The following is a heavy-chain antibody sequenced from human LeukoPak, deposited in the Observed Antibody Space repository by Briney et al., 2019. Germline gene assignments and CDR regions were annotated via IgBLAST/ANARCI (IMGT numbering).Heavy chain of an antibody. D-gene: IGHD2-2*01. CDR3: ASGQWEAKYCSSTSCYPGYFDY. CDR1: GGTFSSYA. V-gene: IGHV1-69*01. CDR2: IIPIFGTA. Sequence: SVKVSCKASGGTFSSYAISWVRQAPGQGLEWMGGIIPIFGTANYAQKFQGRVTITADESTSTAYMQLSSLRSEDTAVYYCASGQWEAKYCSSTSCYPGYFDYWGQGTLVTVSS. J-gene: IGHJ4*02.